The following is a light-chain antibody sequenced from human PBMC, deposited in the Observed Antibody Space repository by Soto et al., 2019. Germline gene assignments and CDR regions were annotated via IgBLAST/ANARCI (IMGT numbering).Light chain of an antibody. CDR3: QQYNSWPPIT. CDR2: DAS. Sequence: VVMTHSPATLSVSQGERATLSCSASESVSRNLAWYQQKPGQAPRFLIYDASTRATGIPDRFSGGGSGTEFTLTISSLQSEDFVVYYSQQYNSWPPITFGQGTRLEIK. J-gene: IGKJ5*01. CDR1: ESVSRN. V-gene: IGKV3-15*01.